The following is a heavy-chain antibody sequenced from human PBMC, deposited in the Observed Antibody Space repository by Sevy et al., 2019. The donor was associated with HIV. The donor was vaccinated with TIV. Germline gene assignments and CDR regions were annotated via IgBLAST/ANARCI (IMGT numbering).Heavy chain of an antibody. Sequence: ASVKVSCKASGYTFTSYGISWVRQAPGQGLEWMGWISVYNGNTNYAQKLQGRVTMTTDTSTSTAYMELRSLRSDDTAVYYCARDTASIAARSYYYYGMDVWRQGTTVTVSS. CDR3: ARDTASIAARSYYYYGMDV. J-gene: IGHJ6*02. CDR2: ISVYNGNT. V-gene: IGHV1-18*01. D-gene: IGHD6-6*01. CDR1: GYTFTSYG.